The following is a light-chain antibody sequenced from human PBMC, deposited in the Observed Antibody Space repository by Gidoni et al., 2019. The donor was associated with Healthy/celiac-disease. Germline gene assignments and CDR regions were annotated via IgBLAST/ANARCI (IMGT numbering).Light chain of an antibody. CDR2: QDS. V-gene: IGLV3-1*01. CDR1: KLGDKY. CDR3: QAWDSSTARV. Sequence: SYELTQPPSVTVSPGQTASIPCSGDKLGDKYACWYQQKPGQSPLLVIYQDSKRPSGSPERFSGSNSGNTATLTISGTQAMDEDDYYCQAWDSSTARVVGGGTKLTVL. J-gene: IGLJ2*01.